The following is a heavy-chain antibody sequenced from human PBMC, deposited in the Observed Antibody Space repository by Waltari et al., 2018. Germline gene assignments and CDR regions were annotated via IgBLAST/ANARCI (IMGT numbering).Heavy chain of an antibody. J-gene: IGHJ4*02. V-gene: IGHV4-39*01. D-gene: IGHD2-2*01. Sequence: QLQLQESGPGLVKPSETLSLTCTVSGGSMSSNTYYWAWIRQPPGKGLEWLGNIQYSGSTSYNPSLKSRVTISVDTSRNQFSLKLTSVTAADTAVYYCARYRCGSSSKCNSSEYWGQGTLVTVSS. CDR1: GGSMSSNTYY. CDR2: IQYSGST. CDR3: ARYRCGSSSKCNSSEY.